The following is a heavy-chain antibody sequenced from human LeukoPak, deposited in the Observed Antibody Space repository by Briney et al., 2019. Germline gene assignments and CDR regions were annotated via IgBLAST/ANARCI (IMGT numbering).Heavy chain of an antibody. V-gene: IGHV3-15*01. Sequence: GGSLRLSCAASGFTFTNAWMTWVRQAPGKGLEWVGLIKSKTDGGTTDYAAPVKGRFTISRDDSKNTLYLQMNSLKTEDTAVYYCTTDIDYWGQGTLVTVSS. CDR2: IKSKTDGGTT. CDR3: TTDIDY. CDR1: GFTFTNAW. J-gene: IGHJ4*02.